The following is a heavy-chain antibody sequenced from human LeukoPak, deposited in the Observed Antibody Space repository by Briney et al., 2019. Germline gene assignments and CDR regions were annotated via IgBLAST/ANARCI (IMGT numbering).Heavy chain of an antibody. J-gene: IGHJ3*02. CDR2: FNPADSDI. Sequence: GESLKISCEVYGHSFTTYWLGWVRQMPGKGLEWMGTFNPADSDIRYSPSFQGQVIISVDKSISTAYLQWSSLKASDTAIYYCARHVSSSRVAFDIWGQGTMVTVSS. CDR1: GHSFTTYW. D-gene: IGHD2-2*01. CDR3: ARHVSSSRVAFDI. V-gene: IGHV5-51*01.